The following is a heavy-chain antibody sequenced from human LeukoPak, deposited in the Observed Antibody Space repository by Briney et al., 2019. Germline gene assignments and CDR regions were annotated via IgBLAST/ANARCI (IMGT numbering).Heavy chain of an antibody. CDR3: AREDSYGYSSTYY. CDR1: GYTFTSYA. J-gene: IGHJ4*02. V-gene: IGHV1-3*01. D-gene: IGHD5-18*01. CDR2: INAGNGNT. Sequence: ASVKVSCKASGYTFTSYARHRVRQAPGQRLEWMGWINAGNGNTKYSQKFQGRVTITRDTSASTAYMELSSLRSEDTAVYYCAREDSYGYSSTYYWGQGTLVTVSS.